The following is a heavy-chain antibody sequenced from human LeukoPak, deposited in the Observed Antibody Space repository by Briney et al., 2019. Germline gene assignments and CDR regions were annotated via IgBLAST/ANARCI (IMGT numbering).Heavy chain of an antibody. CDR1: GFTFSSYG. D-gene: IGHD1-14*01. CDR3: AKEYKFAAYYYYYMDV. J-gene: IGHJ6*03. V-gene: IGHV3-30*18. Sequence: GGSLRLSCAASGFTFSSYGMHWVRQAPGKGLERVAVISYDGSNKYYADSVKGRFTISRDNSKNTLYLQMNSLRAEDTAVYYCAKEYKFAAYYYYYMDVWGKGTTVTVSS. CDR2: ISYDGSNK.